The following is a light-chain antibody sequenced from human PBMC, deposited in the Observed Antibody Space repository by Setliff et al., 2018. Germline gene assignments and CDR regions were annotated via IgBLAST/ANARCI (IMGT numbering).Light chain of an antibody. Sequence: SVSGSPGQSVTISCTGTSSDVGGYNSVSWYQQHPDKPPKLIIYDVSTRPSGVPDRFSGSKSGNTASLTISGLQAEDEADYYCCSYGGTLYVFGTGTKVTVL. V-gene: IGLV2-11*03. CDR2: DVS. J-gene: IGLJ1*01. CDR1: SSDVGGYNS. CDR3: CSYGGTLYV.